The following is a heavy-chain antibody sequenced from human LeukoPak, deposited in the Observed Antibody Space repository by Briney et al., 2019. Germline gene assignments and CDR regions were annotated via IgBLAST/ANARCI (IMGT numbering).Heavy chain of an antibody. CDR2: INPSGGST. V-gene: IGHV1-46*01. CDR3: ARYNYDFWSGPNGALDY. J-gene: IGHJ4*02. CDR1: GYAFTSYY. Sequence: GASVKVSCKASGYAFTSYYMHWVRQAPGQGLEWMGIINPSGGSTSYAQKFQGRVTMTRDTSTSTVYMELSSLRSEDTAVYYCARYNYDFWSGPNGALDYWGQGTLVTVSS. D-gene: IGHD3-3*01.